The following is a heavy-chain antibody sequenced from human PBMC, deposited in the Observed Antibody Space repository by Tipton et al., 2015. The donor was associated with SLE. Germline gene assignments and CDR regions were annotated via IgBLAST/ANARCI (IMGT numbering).Heavy chain of an antibody. V-gene: IGHV4-59*02. Sequence: TLSLTCTVSGGSVNDYYWSWIRLPPGKGLEWIGYLYYSGNTNYNPSLKSRVTVSIDTSKNQFSLNLSSVTAADTAVYYCARDLSGGPYDLWGRGTLVTVSS. J-gene: IGHJ2*01. CDR1: GGSVNDYY. D-gene: IGHD3-3*01. CDR3: ARDLSGGPYDL. CDR2: LYYSGNT.